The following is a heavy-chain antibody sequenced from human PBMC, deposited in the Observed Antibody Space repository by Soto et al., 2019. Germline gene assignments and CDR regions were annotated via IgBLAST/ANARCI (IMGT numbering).Heavy chain of an antibody. D-gene: IGHD2-2*01. V-gene: IGHV1-8*01. Sequence: QVQLVQSGAEVKKPGASVKVSCKASGYTFTTYDINWVRQATGQGLEWMGWMNPYTGNTGYAQKFQGRVPMTSSTSISTAYMELSGLTSDDTALHYCARTEPIPVCTDTSCYGDFDYWGLGILVTVSS. CDR1: GYTFTTYD. CDR3: ARTEPIPVCTDTSCYGDFDY. CDR2: MNPYTGNT. J-gene: IGHJ4*02.